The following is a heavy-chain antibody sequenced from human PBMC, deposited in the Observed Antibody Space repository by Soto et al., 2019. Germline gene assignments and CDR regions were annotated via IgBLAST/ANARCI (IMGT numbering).Heavy chain of an antibody. CDR1: DGSISSSNW. D-gene: IGHD4-17*01. J-gene: IGHJ4*02. Sequence: PSETLSLTCAVSDGSISSSNWWSWVRQPPGKGLEWIGEIYHSGSTNYNPSLKSRVTISVDKSKNQFSLKLSSVTAADTAVYYCARSPLTTVTNLFDYWGQGTLFTVSS. CDR2: IYHSGST. V-gene: IGHV4-4*02. CDR3: ARSPLTTVTNLFDY.